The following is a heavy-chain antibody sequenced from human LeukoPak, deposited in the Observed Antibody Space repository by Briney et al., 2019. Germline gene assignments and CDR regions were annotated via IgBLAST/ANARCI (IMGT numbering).Heavy chain of an antibody. J-gene: IGHJ5*02. Sequence: NSSETLSLTCTVSGGSISSYYWSWIRQPPGKGLEWIGYIYYSGSTNYNPSLKSRVTISVDTSKNQFSLKLSSVTAADTAVYYCASQKGWFDPWGQGTLVTVSS. CDR2: IYYSGST. CDR1: GGSISSYY. CDR3: ASQKGWFDP. V-gene: IGHV4-59*08.